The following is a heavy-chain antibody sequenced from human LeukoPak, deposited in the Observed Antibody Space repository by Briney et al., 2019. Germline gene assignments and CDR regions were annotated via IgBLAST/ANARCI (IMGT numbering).Heavy chain of an antibody. CDR2: IYYSGST. D-gene: IGHD6-19*01. J-gene: IGHJ4*02. Sequence: SETLSLTCTVSGGSISSGSYYWSWIRQPAGKGLEWIGRIYYSGSTNYNPSLKSRVTISVDTSKNQFSLKLSSVTAADTAVYYCARSAVAGTVDYWGQGTLVTVSS. CDR1: GGSISSGSYY. CDR3: ARSAVAGTVDY. V-gene: IGHV4-61*10.